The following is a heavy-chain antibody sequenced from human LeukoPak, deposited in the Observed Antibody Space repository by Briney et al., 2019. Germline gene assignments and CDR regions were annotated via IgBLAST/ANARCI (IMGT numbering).Heavy chain of an antibody. J-gene: IGHJ5*02. Sequence: ASVKVSCKASGYTFTSYYMHWVRQAPGQGLEWMGIINPSGGSTSYAQKFQGRVTITADESTSTAYMELSSLRSEDTAVYYCARDVTMVRGVIFWFDPWGQGTLVTVSS. CDR2: INPSGGST. D-gene: IGHD3-10*01. V-gene: IGHV1-46*01. CDR3: ARDVTMVRGVIFWFDP. CDR1: GYTFTSYY.